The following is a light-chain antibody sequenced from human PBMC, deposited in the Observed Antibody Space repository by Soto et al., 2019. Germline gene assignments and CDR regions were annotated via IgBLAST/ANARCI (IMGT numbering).Light chain of an antibody. J-gene: IGKJ3*01. CDR3: QKYYSDXGFT. Sequence: AIRMTQSPSSCSASTGDRVTITCRASQGISSYLAWYQQKPGKAPKLLIYTASTLQSGVPSRFSGSGSGTDFTITISCMQSEDFATYYCQKYYSDXGFTCGPGTKVXI. CDR2: TAS. V-gene: IGKV1-8*01. CDR1: QGISSY.